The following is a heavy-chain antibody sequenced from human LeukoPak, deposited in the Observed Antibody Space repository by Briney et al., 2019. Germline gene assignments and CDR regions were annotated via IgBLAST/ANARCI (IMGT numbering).Heavy chain of an antibody. CDR2: IKQDGSEK. J-gene: IGHJ3*02. CDR1: GFSFNAYA. D-gene: IGHD6-6*01. V-gene: IGHV3-7*01. Sequence: GRSLRLSCAVSGFSFNAYAMHWVRQAPGKGLEWVANIKQDGSEKYYVDSVKGRFTISRDNAKNSLYLQMNSLRAEDAAVYFCARDEAARDAFDIWGQGTMVTVSS. CDR3: ARDEAARDAFDI.